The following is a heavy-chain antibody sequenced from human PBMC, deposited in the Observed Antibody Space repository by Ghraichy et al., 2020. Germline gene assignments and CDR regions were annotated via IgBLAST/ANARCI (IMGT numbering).Heavy chain of an antibody. D-gene: IGHD2-8*01. J-gene: IGHJ4*02. V-gene: IGHV4-34*01. CDR3: ARRQKWLPGPFDS. CDR1: DASFNDDN. CDR2: INQSGKS. Sequence: ESLNISCAVHDASFNDDNWMWIRQPPGKGLEWIGEINQSGKSSYKPSLESRVTISIDTAKNQFYLNLTSVTAADTAVYYCARRQKWLPGPFDSWGQGTLVAVSS.